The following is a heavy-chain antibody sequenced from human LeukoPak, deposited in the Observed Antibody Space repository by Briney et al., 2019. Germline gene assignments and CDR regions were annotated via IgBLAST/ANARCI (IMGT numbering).Heavy chain of an antibody. J-gene: IGHJ3*02. Sequence: GGSLRLSCAASGFTFSDYYMSWIRQAPGKGLEWVSAISGSGGSTYYADSVKGRFTISRDNSKNTLYLQMNSLRAEDTAVYYCAKEGLWLKAFDIWGQGTMVTVSS. CDR3: AKEGLWLKAFDI. V-gene: IGHV3-23*01. CDR1: GFTFSDYY. D-gene: IGHD3-22*01. CDR2: ISGSGGST.